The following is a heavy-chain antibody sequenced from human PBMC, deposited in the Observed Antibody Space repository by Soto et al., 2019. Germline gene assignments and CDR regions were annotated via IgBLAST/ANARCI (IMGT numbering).Heavy chain of an antibody. J-gene: IGHJ4*02. D-gene: IGHD3-22*01. V-gene: IGHV1-69*01. CDR1: GGTFRSSA. CDR3: AVTGDYYDSSGYLLPIDY. Sequence: QVQLVQSGAEVKKPGSSVQVSCKASGGTFRSSAISWVRQAPGQGLEWMGWIIPIFGTANYAQKFQGRVTITEDESTSTDYMELSSMRSEATAVYYCAVTGDYYDSSGYLLPIDYWGQGTLVTVSS. CDR2: IIPIFGTA.